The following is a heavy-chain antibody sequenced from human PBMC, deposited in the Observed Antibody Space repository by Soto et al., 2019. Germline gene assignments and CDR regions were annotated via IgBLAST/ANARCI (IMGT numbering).Heavy chain of an antibody. CDR1: VFTFSSYA. D-gene: IGHD3-22*01. CDR3: AKGRNYYDTSGYPHRFDY. J-gene: IGHJ4*02. Sequence: WWSLRLSCPASVFTFSSYAMSWFRQAPGKGLEWVSGISGSGGTTYYADSVKGRFTISRDNSKNTLYLQMNSLRAEHTAVYYCAKGRNYYDTSGYPHRFDYWGQGALVTVSS. CDR2: ISGSGGTT. V-gene: IGHV3-23*01.